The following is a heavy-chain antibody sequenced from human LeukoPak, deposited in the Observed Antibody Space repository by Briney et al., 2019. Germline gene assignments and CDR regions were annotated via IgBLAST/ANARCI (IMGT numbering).Heavy chain of an antibody. D-gene: IGHD5-18*01. Sequence: GRSLRLSCAASGFTFSSYGMHWVRQAPGKGLEWVGRIRSKANSYATAYAASVKGRFTISRDDSKNTAYLQMNSLKTEDTAVYYCITAGDTAMVLNYWGQGTLVTVSS. CDR3: ITAGDTAMVLNY. CDR2: IRSKANSYAT. V-gene: IGHV3-73*01. J-gene: IGHJ4*02. CDR1: GFTFSSYG.